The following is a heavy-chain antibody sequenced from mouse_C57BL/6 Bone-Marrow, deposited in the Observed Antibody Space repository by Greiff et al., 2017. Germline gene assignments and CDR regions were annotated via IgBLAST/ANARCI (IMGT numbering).Heavy chain of an antibody. CDR3: ARRVATLYWYFDV. CDR1: EYEFPSHD. J-gene: IGHJ1*03. CDR2: INSDGGST. D-gene: IGHD1-1*01. Sequence: EVKLMESGGGLVQPGESLKLSCESNEYEFPSHDMSWVRKTPEKRLELVAAINSDGGSTYYPDTMERRFIISRDNTKKTLYLQMSSLRSEDTALYYCARRVATLYWYFDVWGTGTTVTVSS. V-gene: IGHV5-2*01.